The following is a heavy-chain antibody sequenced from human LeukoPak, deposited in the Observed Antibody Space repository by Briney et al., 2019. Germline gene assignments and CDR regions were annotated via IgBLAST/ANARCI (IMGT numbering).Heavy chain of an antibody. D-gene: IGHD6-19*01. J-gene: IGHJ4*02. Sequence: SETLSLTCTVSGYSISSGYYWGWIRQPPGKGLEWIGSIYHSGSAYYNPSLKSRVTISVDTSKNQFSLKLSSVTAADTAVYYCARISSGWSPYYFDYWGQGTLVTVSS. CDR1: GYSISSGYY. CDR2: IYHSGSA. V-gene: IGHV4-38-2*02. CDR3: ARISSGWSPYYFDY.